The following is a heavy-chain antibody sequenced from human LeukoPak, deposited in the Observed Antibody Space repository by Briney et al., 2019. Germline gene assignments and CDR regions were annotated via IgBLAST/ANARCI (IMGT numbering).Heavy chain of an antibody. CDR2: IYPGDSDT. V-gene: IGHV5-51*01. CDR3: ARPYDSSLSGFDY. Sequence: GESLKISCKGSGYSFTTYWIGWVRQMPGKGLEWMGIIYPGDSDTRYSPSFQGQVTISADKSISTAYLQWSSLKASDTAMYYCARPYDSSLSGFDYWGQGTLVTVSS. CDR1: GYSFTTYW. D-gene: IGHD3-22*01. J-gene: IGHJ4*02.